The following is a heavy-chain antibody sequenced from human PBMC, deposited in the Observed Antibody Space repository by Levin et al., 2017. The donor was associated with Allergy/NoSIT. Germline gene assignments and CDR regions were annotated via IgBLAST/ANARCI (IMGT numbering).Heavy chain of an antibody. CDR1: GGSINSSSYY. CDR2: FYYSGST. Sequence: PSETLSLTCTVSGGSINSSSYYWGWIRQPPGTGLEWIGSFYYSGSTYYNPSLKSRVTISVDTSKNQFSLNLTSVTAADTAVYYCARRGPSGRSLDYWGQGTLVTVSS. CDR3: ARRGPSGRSLDY. V-gene: IGHV4-39*01. D-gene: IGHD2-15*01. J-gene: IGHJ4*02.